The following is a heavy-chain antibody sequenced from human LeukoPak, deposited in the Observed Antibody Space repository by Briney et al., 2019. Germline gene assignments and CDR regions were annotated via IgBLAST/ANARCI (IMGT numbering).Heavy chain of an antibody. CDR2: INWNGGST. CDR3: ARAPISYYYGSGSPPPDV. Sequence: GGSLRLSCAASGFTFDDYGMSWVRQAPGKGLEWVSGINWNGGSTGYADSVKGRFTISRDNAKNSLCLQMNSLRAEDTALYYCARAPISYYYGSGSPPPDVWGQGTTVTVSS. D-gene: IGHD3-10*01. J-gene: IGHJ6*02. V-gene: IGHV3-20*04. CDR1: GFTFDDYG.